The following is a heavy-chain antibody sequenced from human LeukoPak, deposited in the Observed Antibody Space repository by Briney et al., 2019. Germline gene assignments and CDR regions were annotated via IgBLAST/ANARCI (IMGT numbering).Heavy chain of an antibody. CDR3: ARVIVVVPAAIQADAFDI. CDR2: ISSSSSYI. CDR1: GFTFSSYS. Sequence: PGGSLRLSCAASGFTFSSYSMNWVRQAPGKGLEWVSSISSSSSYIYYADSVKGRFTISRDNAKNSLYLQMNGLRAEDTAVYYCARVIVVVPAAIQADAFDIWGQGTMVTVSS. J-gene: IGHJ3*02. V-gene: IGHV3-21*01. D-gene: IGHD2-2*02.